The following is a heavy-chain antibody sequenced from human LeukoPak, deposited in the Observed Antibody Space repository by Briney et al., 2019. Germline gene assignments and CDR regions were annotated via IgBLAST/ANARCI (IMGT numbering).Heavy chain of an antibody. Sequence: PGGSLRLSCAASGFTFSSYWMHWVRQAPGKGLEWVSVLYYGVSTFYKDSVKGRFTTSGDNFNNTVYLQMNSLRAEDTAVYYCARGRQNYGDYPYWGQGTLVTVSS. D-gene: IGHD4-17*01. V-gene: IGHV3-53*01. CDR1: GFTFSSYW. CDR3: ARGRQNYGDYPY. J-gene: IGHJ4*02. CDR2: LYYGVST.